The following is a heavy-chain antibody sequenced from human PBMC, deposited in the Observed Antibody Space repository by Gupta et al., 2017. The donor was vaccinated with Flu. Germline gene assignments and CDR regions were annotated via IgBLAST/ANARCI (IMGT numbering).Heavy chain of an antibody. CDR2: ISSSSIYI. Sequence: EVQLVESGGGLVKPGGSLRLSCAASGLAFTNYMMNWVRQAPGKGLEWVSSISSSSIYIYYADSVKGRFTISRDNAKNSLFLQMNSLRAEDTAVYYCASRYDFWSGYADYYGMDVWGQGTTVTVS. D-gene: IGHD3-3*01. J-gene: IGHJ6*02. V-gene: IGHV3-21*01. CDR3: ASRYDFWSGYADYYGMDV. CDR1: GLAFTNYM.